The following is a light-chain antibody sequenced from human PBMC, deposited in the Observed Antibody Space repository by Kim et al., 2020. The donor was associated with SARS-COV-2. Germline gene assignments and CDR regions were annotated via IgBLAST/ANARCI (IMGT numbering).Light chain of an antibody. CDR1: NIGTKS. V-gene: IGLV3-21*04. CDR3: QVWDSSSLHWV. Sequence: SYELTQPPSVSVTPGKTARITCGGSNIGTKSVQWYQQKPGHAPALVIYYDSDRPSGIPERFCGSNSVDTATLTIPRVAAGDEAEYFCQVWDSSSLHWVFGGGPQLT. J-gene: IGLJ3*02. CDR2: YDS.